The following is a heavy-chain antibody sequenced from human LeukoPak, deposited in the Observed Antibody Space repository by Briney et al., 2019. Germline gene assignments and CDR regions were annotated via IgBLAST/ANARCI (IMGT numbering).Heavy chain of an antibody. CDR3: ARINYYDSRGYWGGDYYYYGLDV. CDR1: GFTFSSYW. J-gene: IGHJ6*02. D-gene: IGHD3-22*01. Sequence: GGSLRLSCAASGFTFSSYWMNWVRQAPGKGLEWVANIKEDGSEKYYVDSVKGRFTISRDNAKNSLYLQMNSLRAEDTAVYYCARINYYDSRGYWGGDYYYYGLDVWGQGTTVTVSS. V-gene: IGHV3-7*01. CDR2: IKEDGSEK.